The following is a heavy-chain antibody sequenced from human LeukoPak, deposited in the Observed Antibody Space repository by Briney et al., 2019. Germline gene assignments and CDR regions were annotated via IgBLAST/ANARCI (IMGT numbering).Heavy chain of an antibody. J-gene: IGHJ6*02. V-gene: IGHV4-4*02. D-gene: IGHD5-12*01. CDR1: GGSISSSNW. Sequence: SETLSLTCAVSGGSISSSNWWSWVRQPPGKGLEWIGEIYHSGSTNYNPSLKSRVTISVDKSKNQFSLKLSSVTAADTAVYYCARDRGRYSGYDPPYYYGMDVWGQGTTVTVSS. CDR3: ARDRGRYSGYDPPYYYGMDV. CDR2: IYHSGST.